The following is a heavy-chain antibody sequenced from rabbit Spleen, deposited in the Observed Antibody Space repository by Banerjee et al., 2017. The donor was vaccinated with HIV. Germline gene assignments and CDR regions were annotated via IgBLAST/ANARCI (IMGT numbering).Heavy chain of an antibody. CDR1: GFSFSSTDY. CDR3: AKESAYYLTRLDL. D-gene: IGHD1-1*01. Sequence: QSLEESGGGLVQPEGSLTLTCKASGFSFSSTDYMCWVRQAPGRGLEWIACIYAGSGTTWYASWVTGRFTITSNTNQNTMDLRMTSLTAADTAAYFCAKESAYYLTRLDLWGPGTLVTVS. V-gene: IGHV1S43*01. CDR2: IYAGSGTT. J-gene: IGHJ6*01.